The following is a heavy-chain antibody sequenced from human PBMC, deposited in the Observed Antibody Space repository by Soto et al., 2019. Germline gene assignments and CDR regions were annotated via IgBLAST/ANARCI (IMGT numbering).Heavy chain of an antibody. CDR2: INPIFGTP. J-gene: IGHJ4*02. V-gene: IGHV1-69*06. CDR3: AREGRHFDY. Sequence: GASVKVSCKASGGTFSSYAMSWVRQAPGQGLEWMGGINPIFGTPHYAQKYQGRVTITADTFTNTAYMELTRLTSDDTAVYFCAREGRHFDYWGQGTLVTVSS. CDR1: GGTFSSYA.